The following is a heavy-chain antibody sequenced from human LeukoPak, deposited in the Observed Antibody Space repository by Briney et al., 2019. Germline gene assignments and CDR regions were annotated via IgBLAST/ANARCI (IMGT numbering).Heavy chain of an antibody. J-gene: IGHJ6*03. V-gene: IGHV4-59*01. CDR1: GGSISSYY. D-gene: IGHD4-11*01. CDR3: ARGRSNHYYYYMDV. CDR2: IYYSGST. Sequence: SETLSLTCTVSGGSISSYYWSWIRQPPGKGLEWIGYIYYSGSTNYNPSLKSRVTISVDTSKNQFSLKLSSVTAADTAVYYCARGRSNHYYYYMDVWGKGTTVTISS.